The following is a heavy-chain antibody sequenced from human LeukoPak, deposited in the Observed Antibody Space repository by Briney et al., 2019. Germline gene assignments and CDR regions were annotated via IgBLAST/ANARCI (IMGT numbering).Heavy chain of an antibody. J-gene: IGHJ4*02. Sequence: SETLSPTCTVSGGSISSYYWSWIRQPPGKGLEWIGYIYYSGSTNYNPSLKSRVTISVDTSKNQFSLKLSSVTAADTAVYYCARRADLRRLDTYFDYWGQGTLVTVSS. D-gene: IGHD1-1*01. CDR1: GGSISSYY. CDR2: IYYSGST. CDR3: ARRADLRRLDTYFDY. V-gene: IGHV4-59*08.